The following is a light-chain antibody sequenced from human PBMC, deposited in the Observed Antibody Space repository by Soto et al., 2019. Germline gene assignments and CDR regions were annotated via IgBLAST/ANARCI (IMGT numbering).Light chain of an antibody. CDR3: SSYTSSSTLLVV. Sequence: QSVLTQPASVSGSPGQSITISCTGTSSDVGGYNYVSWYQQHPGKAPKLMIYDVSNRPSGVSNRFSGSKSGNPASLTICGLQGEDEADYYCSSYTSSSTLLVVFGGGTKLTVL. V-gene: IGLV2-14*01. CDR2: DVS. J-gene: IGLJ2*01. CDR1: SSDVGGYNY.